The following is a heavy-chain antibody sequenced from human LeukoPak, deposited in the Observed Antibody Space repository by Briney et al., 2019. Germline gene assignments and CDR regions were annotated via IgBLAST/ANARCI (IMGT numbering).Heavy chain of an antibody. Sequence: GWSLRLSCAASGFTFSSYGMHWVRQAPGKGLEWVAVIWYDGSNKYYADSVKGRFTISRDNSKNTLYLQMNSLRAEDTAVYYCAREYIGEMATLNFDYWGQGTLVTVSS. V-gene: IGHV3-33*01. J-gene: IGHJ4*02. CDR2: IWYDGSNK. CDR3: AREYIGEMATLNFDY. D-gene: IGHD5-24*01. CDR1: GFTFSSYG.